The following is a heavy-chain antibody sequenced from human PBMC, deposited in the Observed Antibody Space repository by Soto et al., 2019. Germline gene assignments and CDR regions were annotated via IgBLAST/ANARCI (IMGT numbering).Heavy chain of an antibody. CDR1: GYSFAMYG. J-gene: IGHJ4*02. Sequence: QVQLVQSGAEVKKPGASVKVSCKTSGYSFAMYGISWVRQAPGQGLEWMGWISVYDGNTNYAQNLQGRLTMTTDTSTSTAYLEMRSLRSDDTAVYYCARGRYFDSWGQGTLVTVSS. CDR2: ISVYDGNT. CDR3: ARGRYFDS. V-gene: IGHV1-18*01.